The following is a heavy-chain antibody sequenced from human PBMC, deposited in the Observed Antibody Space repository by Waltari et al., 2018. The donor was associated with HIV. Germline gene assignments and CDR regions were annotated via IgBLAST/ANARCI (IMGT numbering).Heavy chain of an antibody. CDR3: ARINYAAYYYYGMDV. V-gene: IGHV4-39*07. CDR2: IYYSGST. J-gene: IGHJ6*02. D-gene: IGHD1-7*01. Sequence: QLQLQESGPGLVKPSETLSLTCTVSGGSISSSSYYWGWIRQPPGKGLEWIGSIYYSGSTYYNPSLKSRVTISVDTSKNQFSLKLSSVTAADTAVYYCARINYAAYYYYGMDVWGQGTTVTVSS. CDR1: GGSISSSSYY.